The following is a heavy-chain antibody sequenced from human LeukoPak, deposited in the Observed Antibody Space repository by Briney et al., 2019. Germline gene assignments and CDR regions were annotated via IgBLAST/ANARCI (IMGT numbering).Heavy chain of an antibody. D-gene: IGHD5-12*01. CDR2: ISSSSSYI. CDR1: GFTFSRYI. Sequence: GGSLRHSCAPSGFTFSRYIMNCVRQAPGKGLEWVSSISSSSSYIYYANSVKGRFTISRDNAKSSLYLQMSSLRAEDTAVYYCARGAAVATWAFDYWGQGTLVTVSS. CDR3: ARGAAVATWAFDY. V-gene: IGHV3-21*01. J-gene: IGHJ4*02.